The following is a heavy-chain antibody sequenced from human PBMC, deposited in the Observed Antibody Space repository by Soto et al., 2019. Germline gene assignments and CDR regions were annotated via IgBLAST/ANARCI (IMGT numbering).Heavy chain of an antibody. CDR3: ARLVIAWFGELYWFDP. Sequence: PSETLSLTCAVYVGSFSGYYWSWIRQPPGKGLEWIGEINHSGSTNYNPSLKSRVTISVDTSKNQFSLKLSSVTAADTAVYYCARLVIAWFGELYWFDPGAREPWSPSPQ. CDR1: VGSFSGYY. CDR2: INHSGST. D-gene: IGHD3-10*01. V-gene: IGHV4-34*01. J-gene: IGHJ5*02.